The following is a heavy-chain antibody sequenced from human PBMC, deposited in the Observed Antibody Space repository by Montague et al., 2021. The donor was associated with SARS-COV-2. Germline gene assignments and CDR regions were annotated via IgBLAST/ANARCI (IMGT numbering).Heavy chain of an antibody. D-gene: IGHD3-3*01. Sequence: SETLSLTCAVYGGSFSDYYWTWIRQPPGKGLEWIGEITHSGSSKYNPSLKNRVTISVDKSKNQISLKLTSVTAADTATYYCARGQGTIFAVLIMLPAAGAVDLWGQGTTVTVSS. J-gene: IGHJ3*01. V-gene: IGHV4-34*01. CDR1: GGSFSDYY. CDR3: ARGQGTIFAVLIMLPAAGAVDL. CDR2: ITHSGSS.